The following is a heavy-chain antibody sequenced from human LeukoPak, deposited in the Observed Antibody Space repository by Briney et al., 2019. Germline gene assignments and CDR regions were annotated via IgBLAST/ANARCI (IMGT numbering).Heavy chain of an antibody. Sequence: SETLSLTCTVSGGSISSSSYYWGWIRQPPGKGLGWIGSIYYSGSTYYNPSLKSRVTISVDTSKNQFSLKLSSVTAADTAVYYCARDAEYYGMDVWGQGTTVTVSS. CDR2: IYYSGST. J-gene: IGHJ6*02. V-gene: IGHV4-39*07. CDR1: GGSISSSSYY. CDR3: ARDAEYYGMDV.